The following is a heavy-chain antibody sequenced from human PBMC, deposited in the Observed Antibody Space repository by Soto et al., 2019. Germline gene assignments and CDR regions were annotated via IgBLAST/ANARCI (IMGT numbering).Heavy chain of an antibody. V-gene: IGHV3-48*02. CDR2: IRSSSSTI. CDR1: GFTFSSYS. Sequence: EVQLVESGGGLVQPGGSLRLSCAASGFTFSSYSMNWVRQAPGKGLEWVSYIRSSSSTIYYADSVKGRFTISRDNAKNSLYLQMNSLRDEDTAVYYCARGTNQLRFLEWPFDYWGQGTLVTVSS. D-gene: IGHD3-3*01. J-gene: IGHJ4*02. CDR3: ARGTNQLRFLEWPFDY.